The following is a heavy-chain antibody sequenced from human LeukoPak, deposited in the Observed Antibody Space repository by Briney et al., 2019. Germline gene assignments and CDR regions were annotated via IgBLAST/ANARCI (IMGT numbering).Heavy chain of an antibody. V-gene: IGHV3-23*01. CDR2: ISASGTST. CDR3: AKMVSMSEAAIDC. Sequence: PGGSLSLSCAASGFTFSGYDMGWVRQAPGKGLEWVSTISASGTSTDYADSVKGRFTISRDNSKNTMYVQINSLRAEDTAVYYCAKMVSMSEAAIDCWGQGTLVTVSS. D-gene: IGHD2-8*01. CDR1: GFTFSGYD. J-gene: IGHJ4*02.